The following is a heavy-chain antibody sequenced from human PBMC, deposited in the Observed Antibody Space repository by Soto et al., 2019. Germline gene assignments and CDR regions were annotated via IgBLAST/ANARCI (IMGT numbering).Heavy chain of an antibody. V-gene: IGHV3-23*01. Sequence: EVQLLESGGGLVRPGGSLRLSCAASGFTFSSYAMSWVRQAPGKGLEWVSAISGSGGSTYYADSVKGRFTISRDNSKNTLYLQMNSLRAEDTAVYYCAKARPHIVVVTAILMAWGYWGQGTLVTVSS. CDR3: AKARPHIVVVTAILMAWGY. D-gene: IGHD2-21*02. CDR2: ISGSGGST. CDR1: GFTFSSYA. J-gene: IGHJ4*02.